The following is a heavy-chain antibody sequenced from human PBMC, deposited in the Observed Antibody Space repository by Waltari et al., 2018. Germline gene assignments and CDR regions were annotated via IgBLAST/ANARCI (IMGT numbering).Heavy chain of an antibody. Sequence: QVTLKESGPALVKPTQTLTLTCTFSGFSLSTSGMRVSWIRQPPGKALEWLARIDWDDDKFYSTSLKTRLTISKDTSKNQVVLTMTNMDPVDTATYYCALQIGGEATDFDYWGQGTLVTVSS. V-gene: IGHV2-70*04. CDR2: IDWDDDK. J-gene: IGHJ4*02. D-gene: IGHD3-10*01. CDR1: GFSLSTSGMR. CDR3: ALQIGGEATDFDY.